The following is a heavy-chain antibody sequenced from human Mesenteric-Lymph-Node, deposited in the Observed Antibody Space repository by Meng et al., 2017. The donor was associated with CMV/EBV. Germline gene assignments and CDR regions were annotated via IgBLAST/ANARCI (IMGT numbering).Heavy chain of an antibody. CDR2: IYHSGSA. J-gene: IGHJ6*02. CDR1: SYSISRGHY. Sequence: SETLSLTCIVSSYSISRGHYWGWIRQPPGKGLEWIGSIYHSGSAYYDPSLKSRVTISVDTSKNQFSLRLTSVTAADTAVYYCARGGLGDRKIYGMDVWGQGTTVTVSS. V-gene: IGHV4-38-2*02. D-gene: IGHD4-17*01. CDR3: ARGGLGDRKIYGMDV.